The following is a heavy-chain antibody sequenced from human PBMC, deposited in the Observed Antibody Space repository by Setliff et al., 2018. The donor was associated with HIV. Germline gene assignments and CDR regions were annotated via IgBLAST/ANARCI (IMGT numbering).Heavy chain of an antibody. CDR3: ATYADRESNRFDP. Sequence: KTSETLSLTCTVSGGSISSSTYYWGWIRQPPGKGLEWIGSIYYSGSTYYNPSLQSRVTISVDTSKNQFSLKLSSVTAADTAVYYCATYADRESNRFDPWGQGILVTVSS. CDR1: GGSISSSTYY. CDR2: IYYSGST. D-gene: IGHD3-10*01. V-gene: IGHV4-39*01. J-gene: IGHJ5*02.